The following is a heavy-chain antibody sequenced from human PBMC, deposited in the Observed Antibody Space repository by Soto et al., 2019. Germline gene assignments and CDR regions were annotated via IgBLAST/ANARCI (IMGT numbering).Heavy chain of an antibody. D-gene: IGHD2-15*01. V-gene: IGHV3-48*03. Sequence: PGGSLRLSCAASGFTFSSYEMNWVRQAPGKGLEWVSYISSSGSTIYYADSVKGRFTISRDNAKNSLYLQMNSLRAEDTAVYYCARAAEYCSGGSCYTSPDFDYWGQGTLVTVSS. J-gene: IGHJ4*02. CDR1: GFTFSSYE. CDR3: ARAAEYCSGGSCYTSPDFDY. CDR2: ISSSGSTI.